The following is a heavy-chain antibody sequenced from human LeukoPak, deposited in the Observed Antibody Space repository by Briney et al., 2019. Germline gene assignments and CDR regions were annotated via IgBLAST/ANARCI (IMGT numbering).Heavy chain of an antibody. CDR2: ISGGSGTI. V-gene: IGHV3-48*02. D-gene: IGHD3-16*02. Sequence: PGGSLRLSCAAPGFTYSDYSMNWVRQAPGKGLEGVSYISGGSGTIYYADSVKDRFTISRDNAKNSLFLQMNSLRDKDTAVYYCARGQRYSTSPFDYWGQGTLVTVSS. J-gene: IGHJ4*02. CDR1: GFTYSDYS. CDR3: ARGQRYSTSPFDY.